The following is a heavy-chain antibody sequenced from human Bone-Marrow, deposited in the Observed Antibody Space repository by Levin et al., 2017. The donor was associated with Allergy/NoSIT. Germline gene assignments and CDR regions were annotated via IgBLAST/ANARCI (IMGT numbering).Heavy chain of an antibody. CDR3: ARKGGGSGRDDYLDY. CDR1: GFTFNRA. J-gene: IGHJ4*02. CDR2: ISGDGSNE. D-gene: IGHD6-19*01. Sequence: GGSLRLSCAATGFTFNRAMHWVRQAPGKGLDWVAVISGDGSNENYAESVKGRFSISRDNAKTTLYLQMNSLRPEDTAVYYCARKGGGSGRDDYLDYWGQGTLVTVSS. V-gene: IGHV3-30-3*01.